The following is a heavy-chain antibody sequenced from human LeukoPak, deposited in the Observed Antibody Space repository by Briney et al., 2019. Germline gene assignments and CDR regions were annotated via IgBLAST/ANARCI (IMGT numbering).Heavy chain of an antibody. J-gene: IGHJ4*02. Sequence: ASVKVSCKASGGTFSSYAISWVRQAPGQGLEWMGRIIPILGIANYAQKFQGRVTMTTDTSTSTAYMELRSLRSDDTAVYYCARVRYAQLVEMDYWGQGTLVTVSS. D-gene: IGHD6-6*01. CDR1: GGTFSSYA. CDR3: ARVRYAQLVEMDY. V-gene: IGHV1-69*04. CDR2: IIPILGIA.